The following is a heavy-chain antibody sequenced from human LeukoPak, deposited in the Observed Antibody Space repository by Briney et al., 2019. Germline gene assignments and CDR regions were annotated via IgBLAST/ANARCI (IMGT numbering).Heavy chain of an antibody. Sequence: PGGSLRLSCAVSGFAVSTNHMSWVREAPGRGLEWGSVIYNDGNTYYTDSVQGRFTISRDTSKNTVFLQMNSLRVEDTAVYYCAREREVVTAKAQMDVWGKGTTVTVSS. V-gene: IGHV3-53*01. J-gene: IGHJ6*03. CDR2: IYNDGNT. D-gene: IGHD2-21*02. CDR1: GFAVSTNH. CDR3: AREREVVTAKAQMDV.